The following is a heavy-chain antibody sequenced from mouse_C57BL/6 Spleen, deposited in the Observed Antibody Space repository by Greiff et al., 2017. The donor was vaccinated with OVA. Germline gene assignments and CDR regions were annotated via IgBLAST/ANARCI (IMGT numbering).Heavy chain of an antibody. CDR3: AREDGSSYDYAMDY. D-gene: IGHD1-1*01. V-gene: IGHV5-16*01. CDR2: INYDGSST. CDR1: GFTFSDYY. Sequence: EVMLVESEGGLVQPGSSMKLSCTASGFTFSDYYMAWVRQVPEKGLEWVANINYDGSSTYYLASLKSRFIISRDNAKNILYLQMSSLKSEDTATYYCAREDGSSYDYAMDYWGQGTSVTVSS. J-gene: IGHJ4*01.